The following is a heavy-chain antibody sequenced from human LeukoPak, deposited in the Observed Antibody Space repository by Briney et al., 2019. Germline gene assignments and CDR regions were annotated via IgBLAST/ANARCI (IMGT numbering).Heavy chain of an antibody. V-gene: IGHV4-31*03. CDR2: INYTGST. Sequence: SQTLSLTCTVSGGSINSGGYFWNWIRQHPGRGLEWIGSINYTGSTSYYPSLKSRLTISIATSKNQFSLRPNSVIAADTAVYYCARERFAGGYRYLDYWGQGTLVTVSS. CDR3: ARERFAGGYRYLDY. J-gene: IGHJ4*02. D-gene: IGHD2-8*02. CDR1: GGSINSGGYF.